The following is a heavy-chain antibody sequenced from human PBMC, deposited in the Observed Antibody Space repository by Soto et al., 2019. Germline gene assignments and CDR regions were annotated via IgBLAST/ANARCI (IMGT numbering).Heavy chain of an antibody. CDR3: ARGGIAVAGPRGYFDL. D-gene: IGHD6-19*01. CDR1: GCTFSSYA. V-gene: IGHV3-30-3*01. CDR2: ISYDGSNK. Sequence: QVQLVESGGGVVQPGRSLRLSCAASGCTFSSYAMHWVRQAPGKGLEWVAVISYDGSNKYYADSVKGRFTISRDNSKNTLYLQMNSLRAEDTAVYYCARGGIAVAGPRGYFDLWGRGTLVTVSS. J-gene: IGHJ2*01.